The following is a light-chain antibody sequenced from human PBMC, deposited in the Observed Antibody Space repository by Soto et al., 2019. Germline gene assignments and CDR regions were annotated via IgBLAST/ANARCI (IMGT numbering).Light chain of an antibody. CDR3: QQSHSTPDT. Sequence: EIQMTQSPSSLSASVGDRVTITCRASQSISSYLNWYQQKPGKAPKLLIYAASTLQSGVPSRFSGSGSGTDFTLTISSLQSEDFATYYCQQSHSTPDTFGQGTRLEIK. V-gene: IGKV1-39*01. CDR2: AAS. J-gene: IGKJ5*01. CDR1: QSISSY.